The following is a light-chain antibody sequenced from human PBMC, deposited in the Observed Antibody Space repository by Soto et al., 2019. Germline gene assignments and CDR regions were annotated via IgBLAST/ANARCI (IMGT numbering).Light chain of an antibody. J-gene: IGKJ1*01. CDR2: KAS. CDR1: QSISSW. Sequence: DIQMTQSPSTLSASVGDRVTITCRASQSISSWLAWYQQKPGTAPKLLIYKASTLESGVPLRFSGSGSGTEFTLTISSLQPDDSATYYCQQYSGASPWTFGQGTRVEIK. V-gene: IGKV1-5*03. CDR3: QQYSGASPWT.